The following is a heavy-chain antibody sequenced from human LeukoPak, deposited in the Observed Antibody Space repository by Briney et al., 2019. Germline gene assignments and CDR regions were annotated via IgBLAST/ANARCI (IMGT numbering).Heavy chain of an antibody. V-gene: IGHV1-46*01. J-gene: IGHJ6*03. CDR3: ARDQSEDDFWSGPSYYMDV. Sequence: ASVKVSCKASGYTFTSYYMHWLRQAPGQGLEWMGIINPSGGSTSYAQKFPGRVTMTMDASTSTVYMELSSLRSEDTAVYYCARDQSEDDFWSGPSYYMDVWGKGTTVTVPS. D-gene: IGHD3-3*01. CDR2: INPSGGST. CDR1: GYTFTSYY.